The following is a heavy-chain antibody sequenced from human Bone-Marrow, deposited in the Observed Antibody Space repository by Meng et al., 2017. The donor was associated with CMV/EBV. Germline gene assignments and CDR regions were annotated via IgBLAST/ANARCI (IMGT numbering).Heavy chain of an antibody. D-gene: IGHD6-13*01. CDR1: GFTFSDYY. Sequence: GGSLRLSCAASGFTFSDYYMTWIRQAPGKGLEWVSVIYSGGSTYYADSVKGRFTISRDNSKNTLYLQMNSLRAEDTAVYYCARDSGSSSWPNFQHWGQGTLVTVSS. J-gene: IGHJ1*01. V-gene: IGHV3-53*01. CDR2: IYSGGST. CDR3: ARDSGSSSWPNFQH.